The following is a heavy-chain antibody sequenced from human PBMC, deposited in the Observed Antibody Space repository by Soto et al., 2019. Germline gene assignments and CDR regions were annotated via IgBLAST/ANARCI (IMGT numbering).Heavy chain of an antibody. CDR3: ARNDSSGYLDS. CDR2: ISSSATYA. J-gene: IGHJ4*02. D-gene: IGHD3-22*01. CDR1: VFTFSDYY. V-gene: IGHV3-11*06. Sequence: PGGSLRLACASSVFTFSDYYMSWIRQAPGKGLEWLSYISSSATYAIYADSVKGRFTLSRDNAKNSLYLQMNSLRAEDTAVYYCARNDSSGYLDSWGQGTLVTVSS.